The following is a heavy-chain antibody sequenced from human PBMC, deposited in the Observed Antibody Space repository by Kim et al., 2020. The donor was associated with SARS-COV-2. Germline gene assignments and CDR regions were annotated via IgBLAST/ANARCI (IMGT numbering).Heavy chain of an antibody. J-gene: IGHJ6*02. V-gene: IGHV1-69*13. Sequence: SVKVSCKASGGTFSSYAISWVRQAPGQGLEWMGGIIPIFGTANYAQKFQGRVTITADASTSTAYMELSSLRSEDTAVYYCARPTTVTEYYYYYGMDDLGQRPTLNVSS. D-gene: IGHD4-4*01. CDR3: ARPTTVTEYYYYYGMDD. CDR2: IIPIFGTA. CDR1: GGTFSSYA.